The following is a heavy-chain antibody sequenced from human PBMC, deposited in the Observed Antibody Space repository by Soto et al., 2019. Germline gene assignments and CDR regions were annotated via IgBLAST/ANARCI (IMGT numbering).Heavy chain of an antibody. CDR2: XXPXXGXT. V-gene: IGHV1-2*02. J-gene: IGHJ4*02. CDR1: GDTFTGYY. Sequence: EASVEVSCKASGDTFTGYYMHLVRQALGQGLEWXGWXXPXXGXTXXXQXXXGRVNMTRDTSISTAYMELSRLRSDDTAVYYCARGGRHYYDIPLRYWGQGTLVTVS. CDR3: ARGGRHYYDIPLRY. D-gene: IGHD3-22*01.